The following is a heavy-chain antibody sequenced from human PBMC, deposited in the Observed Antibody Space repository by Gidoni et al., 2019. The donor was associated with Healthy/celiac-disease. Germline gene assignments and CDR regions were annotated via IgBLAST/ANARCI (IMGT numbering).Heavy chain of an antibody. J-gene: IGHJ6*02. CDR3: ATTGTTSYYYGMDV. V-gene: IGHV1-24*01. D-gene: IGHD1-7*01. CDR1: GYTLPELS. Sequence: QVQLVQSGAEVKKPGASVTVSCKVSGYTLPELSMHWVRQAPGKGLEWMGGFDPEDGETIYAQKFQGRVTMTEDTSTDTAYMELSSLRSEDTAVYYCATTGTTSYYYGMDVWGQGTTVTVSS. CDR2: FDPEDGET.